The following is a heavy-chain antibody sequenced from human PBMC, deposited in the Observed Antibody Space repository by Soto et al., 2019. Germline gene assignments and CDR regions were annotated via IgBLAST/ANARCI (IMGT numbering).Heavy chain of an antibody. V-gene: IGHV3-23*01. Sequence: PGGSLRLSCAASGFTFSSYAMSWVRQAPGKGLEWVSAISGSGGSTYYADSVKGRFTISRDNSKNTLYLQMNSLRAEDTAVYYCAKEDNGERLYYYYYGMDVWGQGTTVTVSS. CDR2: ISGSGGST. J-gene: IGHJ6*02. CDR1: GFTFSSYA. D-gene: IGHD1-1*01. CDR3: AKEDNGERLYYYYYGMDV.